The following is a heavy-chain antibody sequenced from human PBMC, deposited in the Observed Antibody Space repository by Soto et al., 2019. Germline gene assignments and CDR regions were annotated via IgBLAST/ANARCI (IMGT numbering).Heavy chain of an antibody. CDR2: INHSGST. D-gene: IGHD2-2*01. CDR1: GGSFSGYY. V-gene: IGHV4-34*01. Sequence: SETLSLTCAVYGGSFSGYYWSWIRQPPGKGLEWIGEINHSGSTNYNPSLKSRVTISVDTSKNQFSLKLSSVTAADTAVYYCASGGYCSSTSCYYRPSDYWGQGTLVTVSS. J-gene: IGHJ4*02. CDR3: ASGGYCSSTSCYYRPSDY.